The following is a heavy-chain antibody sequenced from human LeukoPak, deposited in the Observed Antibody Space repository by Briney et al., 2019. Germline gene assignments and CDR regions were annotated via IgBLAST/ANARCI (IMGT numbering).Heavy chain of an antibody. J-gene: IGHJ4*02. CDR2: ISWNSGSI. CDR1: GFTFDDYA. V-gene: IGHV3-9*01. D-gene: IGHD6-19*01. Sequence: GGSLRLSRAASGFTFDDYAMHWVRQAPGKGLEWVSGISWNSGSIGYADSVKGRFTISRDNAKNSLYLQMNSLRAEDTALYYCAKGSFSSGWYIFDYWGQGTLVTVSS. CDR3: AKGSFSSGWYIFDY.